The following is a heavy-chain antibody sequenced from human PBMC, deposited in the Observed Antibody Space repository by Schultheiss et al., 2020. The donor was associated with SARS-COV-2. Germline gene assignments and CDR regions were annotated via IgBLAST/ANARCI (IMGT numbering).Heavy chain of an antibody. D-gene: IGHD3-22*01. CDR3: ARVEEGYYDSSGLFDY. Sequence: GGSLRLSCAASGFTFSSYSMNWVRQAPGKGLEWVSSISSSSSYIYYADSVKGRFTISRDNSKNTLYLQMNSLRAEDTAVYYCARVEEGYYDSSGLFDYWGQGTLVTVSS. J-gene: IGHJ4*02. CDR1: GFTFSSYS. CDR2: ISSSSSYI. V-gene: IGHV3-21*01.